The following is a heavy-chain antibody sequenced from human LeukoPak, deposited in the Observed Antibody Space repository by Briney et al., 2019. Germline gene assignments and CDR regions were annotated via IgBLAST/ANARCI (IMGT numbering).Heavy chain of an antibody. CDR3: ARGDFWSGYYTGLKDY. V-gene: IGHV1-8*03. CDR1: GYTFTSYD. Sequence: ASVKVSCKASGYTFTSYDINWVRQATGQGLEWMGWMNPNSGNTGYAQKFQGRVTITRNTSISTAYMELSSLRSEDTAVYYCARGDFWSGYYTGLKDYWGQGTLVTVSS. CDR2: MNPNSGNT. J-gene: IGHJ4*02. D-gene: IGHD3-3*01.